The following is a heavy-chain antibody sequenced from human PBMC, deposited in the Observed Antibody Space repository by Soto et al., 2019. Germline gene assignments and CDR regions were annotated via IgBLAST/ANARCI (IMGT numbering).Heavy chain of an antibody. Sequence: AETLSRTCPVSGGSINDGNYFFGWIRQPPSNVLEWISSMYYSVGSYYNPSLKSLVTISSDTSKHQFSLKLRSVTAADTAVYYCSNNMVGATRLSDHDSWRQGTLVTVS. J-gene: IGHJ4*02. CDR3: SNNMVGATRLSDHDS. CDR1: GGSINDGNYF. CDR2: MYYSVGS. V-gene: IGHV4-39*01. D-gene: IGHD3-10*01.